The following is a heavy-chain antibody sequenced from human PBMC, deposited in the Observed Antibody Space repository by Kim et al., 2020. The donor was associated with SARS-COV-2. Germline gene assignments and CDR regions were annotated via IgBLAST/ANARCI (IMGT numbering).Heavy chain of an antibody. Sequence: SPSFQGQVTISADKSISTAYLQWSSLKASDTAMYYCATHSGYDRTNFDYWGQGTLVTVSS. V-gene: IGHV5-51*01. J-gene: IGHJ4*02. D-gene: IGHD5-12*01. CDR3: ATHSGYDRTNFDY.